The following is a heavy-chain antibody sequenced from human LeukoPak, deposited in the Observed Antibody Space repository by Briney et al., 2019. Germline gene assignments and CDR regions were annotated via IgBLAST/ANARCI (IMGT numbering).Heavy chain of an antibody. D-gene: IGHD2-2*03. V-gene: IGHV4-38-2*01. CDR2: IYHSGST. CDR1: GYSISSGYY. CDR3: AKSVDIDWFDP. Sequence: TSETLSLTCAVSGYSISSGYYWGWIRQPPGKGLEWIGSIYHSGSTYYNPSLKSRVTISVDTSKNQFSLKLSSGTAADTAVYYCAKSVDIDWFDPWGQGTLVTVSS. J-gene: IGHJ5*02.